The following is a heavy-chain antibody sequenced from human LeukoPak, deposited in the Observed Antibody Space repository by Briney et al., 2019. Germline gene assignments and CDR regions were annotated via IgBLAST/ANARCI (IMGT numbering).Heavy chain of an antibody. CDR3: ARLVVVVAATPVEAAGALYGMDV. Sequence: QPGGSLRLSCAASGFTFSSYWTHWVRQAPGKGLVWVSRIKGDGSIINYADSVKGRFTISRDNAKNTLYLQMNSLRADDTAVYYCARLVVVVAATPVEAAGALYGMDVWGQGTTVTVSS. CDR1: GFTFSSYW. CDR2: IKGDGSII. V-gene: IGHV3-74*01. D-gene: IGHD2-15*01. J-gene: IGHJ6*02.